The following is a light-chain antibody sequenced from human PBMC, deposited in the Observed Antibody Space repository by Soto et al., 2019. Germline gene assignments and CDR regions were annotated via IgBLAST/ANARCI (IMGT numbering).Light chain of an antibody. J-gene: IGKJ5*01. CDR2: EVS. V-gene: IGKV1-9*01. CDR3: QHLNSYPIT. Sequence: QLTQFPSSLSASVGDRVSITCRASQGVSSHLAWHQQKPGKAPKLLIYEVSTLQSGVPSRFSGSGSGTDFTLTISSLQPEDFATYYCQHLNSYPITFGQGTRLEIK. CDR1: QGVSSH.